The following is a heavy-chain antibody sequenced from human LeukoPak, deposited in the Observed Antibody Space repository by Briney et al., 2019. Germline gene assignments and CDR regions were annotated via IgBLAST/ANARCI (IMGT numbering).Heavy chain of an antibody. J-gene: IGHJ4*02. V-gene: IGHV1-18*01. CDR2: TSAYNGNT. Sequence: ASVKVSCKASGYTFTSDGSSWVRQAPGQGLEWRWSTSAYNGNTNYAQKLQGRVTMTTDTSPSTAYMELRSLRSDDTAVYYCARDAGLYYDFWSGHPDYWGQGPLVTVSS. CDR1: GYTFTSDG. CDR3: ARDAGLYYDFWSGHPDY. D-gene: IGHD3-3*01.